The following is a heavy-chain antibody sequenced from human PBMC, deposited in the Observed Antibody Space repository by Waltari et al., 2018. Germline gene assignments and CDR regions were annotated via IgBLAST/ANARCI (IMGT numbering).Heavy chain of an antibody. CDR1: GFTFDDHA. Sequence: EEQLVESGGGLVQPGRSLRLSCAASGFTFDDHAMHWVRQAPGKGLEWVSSISWNGENVAYADSVKGRYTSSRDNAKKSLFLQMNSVRPEDTALYYCARKIRTYYVVAFDLWGQGTMVLVSS. D-gene: IGHD1-26*01. CDR2: ISWNGENV. CDR3: ARKIRTYYVVAFDL. V-gene: IGHV3-9*01. J-gene: IGHJ3*01.